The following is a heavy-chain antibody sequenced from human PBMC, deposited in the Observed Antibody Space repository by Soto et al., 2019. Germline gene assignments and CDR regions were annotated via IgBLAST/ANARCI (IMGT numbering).Heavy chain of an antibody. CDR1: GGSISSTSYY. V-gene: IGHV4-39*01. CDR3: ARHPPLTSVTTLSISRTRRGFYFDS. CDR2: IFFTGST. D-gene: IGHD4-17*01. Sequence: QLQLQESGPGLVKPSETLSLTCTVSGGSISSTSYYWGWIRQPPGKGRDGFGGIFFTGSTSTNPSPKSRVTISVDTSKYQFSLKLSSVTAADTAVYYCARHPPLTSVTTLSISRTRRGFYFDSWGQGTLVSVSS. J-gene: IGHJ4*02.